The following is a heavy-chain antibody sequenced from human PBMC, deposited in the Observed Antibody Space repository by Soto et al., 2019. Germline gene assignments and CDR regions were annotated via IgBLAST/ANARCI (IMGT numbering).Heavy chain of an antibody. CDR3: AKHTAANWNYLAASNWFDP. CDR2: ISWNSGSI. V-gene: IGHV3-9*01. J-gene: IGHJ5*02. CDR1: GFSFSTYA. D-gene: IGHD1-7*01. Sequence: PGGSLRLSCAASGFSFSTYALSLVRQAPGKGLEWVSGISWNSGSIGYADSVKGRFTISRDNAKNSLYLQMNSLRAEDTALYYWAKHTAANWNYLAASNWFDPWGQGTLVTVSS.